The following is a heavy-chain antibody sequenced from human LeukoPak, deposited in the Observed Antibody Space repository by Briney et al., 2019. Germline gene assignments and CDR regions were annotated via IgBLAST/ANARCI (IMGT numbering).Heavy chain of an antibody. Sequence: SVKVSCKASGGTFSSYTISWVRQAPGQGLEWMGRIIPILGIANYARKFQGRVTITADKSTSTAYMELSSLRSEDTAVYYCAGDDSSGYSHYWGQGTLVTVSS. CDR3: AGDDSSGYSHY. J-gene: IGHJ4*02. D-gene: IGHD3-22*01. CDR2: IIPILGIA. CDR1: GGTFSSYT. V-gene: IGHV1-69*04.